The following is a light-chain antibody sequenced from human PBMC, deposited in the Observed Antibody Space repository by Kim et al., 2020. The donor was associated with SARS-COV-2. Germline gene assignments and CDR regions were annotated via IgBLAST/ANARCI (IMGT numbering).Light chain of an antibody. Sequence: ETVLTQSPVTLSLSPGERATLSCRASQSVNNYLAWYQQKPGQAPRLLIYDASNRATGIPARFSGSGSGTDFTLTISTLEPEDFAVYYCHRRDNWPPTLGHGTPLEI. CDR3: HRRDNWPPT. CDR2: DAS. CDR1: QSVNNY. V-gene: IGKV3-11*01. J-gene: IGKJ5*01.